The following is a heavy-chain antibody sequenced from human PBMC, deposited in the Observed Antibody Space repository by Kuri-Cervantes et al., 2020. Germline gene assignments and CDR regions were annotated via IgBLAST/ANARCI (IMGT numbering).Heavy chain of an antibody. Sequence: GGSLRLSCAASGFTFSDYYMSWIRQAPGKGLEWVSYISNTGGTIHYADSVKGRFTISRDNAKNSLHLQMNSLRAEDTAVYYCAKETTGYSYGNLDYWGQGTLVTVSS. CDR2: ISNTGGTI. V-gene: IGHV3-11*01. CDR1: GFTFSDYY. D-gene: IGHD5-18*01. J-gene: IGHJ4*02. CDR3: AKETTGYSYGNLDY.